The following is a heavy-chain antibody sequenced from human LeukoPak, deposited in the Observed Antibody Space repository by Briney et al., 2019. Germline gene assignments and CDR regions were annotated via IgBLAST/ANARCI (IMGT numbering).Heavy chain of an antibody. CDR3: ARGLAAAGSDAFDI. CDR1: GGSISSGSYY. Sequence: SQTLSLTCTVSGGSISSGSYYWSWIRQPAGKGLEWIGRIYTSGSTNYNPSLKSRVTISVDTSKNQFSLKLSSVTAADTAVYYCARGLAAAGSDAFDIWGQGTMVTVSS. D-gene: IGHD6-13*01. J-gene: IGHJ3*02. CDR2: IYTSGST. V-gene: IGHV4-61*02.